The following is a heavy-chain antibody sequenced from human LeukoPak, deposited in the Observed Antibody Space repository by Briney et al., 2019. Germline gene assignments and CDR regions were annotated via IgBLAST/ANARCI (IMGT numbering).Heavy chain of an antibody. V-gene: IGHV4-34*09. CDR1: GGSFSGYY. D-gene: IGHD5-12*01. CDR2: INHSGST. J-gene: IGHJ4*02. CDR3: ARDRGPYSGYDSYYFDY. Sequence: SETLSLTCAVYGGSFSGYYWSWIRQPPGKGLEWIGEINHSGSTNYNPSLKSRVTISVDTSKNQFSLKLSSVTAADTAVYYCARDRGPYSGYDSYYFDYWGQGTLVTVSS.